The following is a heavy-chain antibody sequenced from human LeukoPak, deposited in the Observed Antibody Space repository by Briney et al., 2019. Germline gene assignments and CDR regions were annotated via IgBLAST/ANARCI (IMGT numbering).Heavy chain of an antibody. CDR1: AFTFSSHW. CDR2: INKDGTEN. CDR3: AREDGSGTDRQHYYGMDV. J-gene: IGHJ6*02. Sequence: PGGSLRLSCEASAFTFSSHWMNWVRQAPGKGLEWVANINKDGTENYYMDSVRGRFTISRDNAQSSLFLQMNSLRAEDTAVYYCAREDGSGTDRQHYYGMDVWGQGTTVTVSS. V-gene: IGHV3-7*01. D-gene: IGHD3-10*01.